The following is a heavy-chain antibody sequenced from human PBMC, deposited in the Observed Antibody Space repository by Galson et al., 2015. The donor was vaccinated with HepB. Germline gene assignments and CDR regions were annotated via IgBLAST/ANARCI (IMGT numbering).Heavy chain of an antibody. V-gene: IGHV3-66*01. CDR1: GFTVSSNY. J-gene: IGHJ4*02. CDR2: IYSGGST. D-gene: IGHD3-10*01. Sequence: SLRLSCAASGFTVSSNYMSWVRQAPGKGLEWVSVIYSGGSTYYADSVKGRFTISRDNSKNTLYLQMNSLRAEDTAVYYCATLRAEYYYGSGSYYIDYWGQGTLVTVSS. CDR3: ATLRAEYYYGSGSYYIDY.